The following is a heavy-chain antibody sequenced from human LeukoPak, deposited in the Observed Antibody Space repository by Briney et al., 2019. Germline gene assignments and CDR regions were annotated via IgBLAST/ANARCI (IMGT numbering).Heavy chain of an antibody. CDR3: ARVLTNSWYWVDYYYYYMDV. CDR2: MNPNSGNT. J-gene: IGHJ6*03. CDR1: GGTFSSYA. Sequence: GSSVKVSCKASGGTFSSYAINWVRQATGQGLEWMGWMNPNSGNTGYAQKFQGRVTITRNTSISTAYMELSSLRSEDTAVYYCARVLTNSWYWVDYYYYYMDVWGKGTTVTVSS. D-gene: IGHD6-13*01. V-gene: IGHV1-8*03.